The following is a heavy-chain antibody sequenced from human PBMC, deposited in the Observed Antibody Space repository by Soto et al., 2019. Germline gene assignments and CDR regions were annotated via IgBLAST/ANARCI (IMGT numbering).Heavy chain of an antibody. D-gene: IGHD4-17*01. CDR2: VSYDGRNK. Sequence: PGGSLRLSCAASGFTFSRYGMHWVRQAPVKGLEWVAVVSYDGRNKYYGDSVKGRFTISRDNSKNTLYLQMNSLRAEDTAVYYCAKQGDYVGLFDYWGQGTLVTVSS. CDR3: AKQGDYVGLFDY. V-gene: IGHV3-30*18. J-gene: IGHJ4*02. CDR1: GFTFSRYG.